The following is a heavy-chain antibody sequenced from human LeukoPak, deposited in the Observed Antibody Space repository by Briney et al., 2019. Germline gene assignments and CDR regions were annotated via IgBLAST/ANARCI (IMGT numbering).Heavy chain of an antibody. J-gene: IGHJ4*02. D-gene: IGHD4-17*01. CDR2: IYYSGST. V-gene: IGHV4-59*01. CDR1: GGSISSYY. CDR3: ARSEGTVTTH. Sequence: SETLSLTCTVSGGSISSYYWSWIRQPPGKGLEWIGYIYYSGSTNYNPSLKSRVTISVDTSKNQFSLKLSSVTAADTAVYYCARSEGTVTTHWGQGTLVTVSP.